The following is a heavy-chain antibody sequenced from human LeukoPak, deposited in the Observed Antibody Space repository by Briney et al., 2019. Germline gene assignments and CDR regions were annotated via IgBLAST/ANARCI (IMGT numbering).Heavy chain of an antibody. Sequence: ASVKVSCKTSGYTFTGYYMHWVRQAPGQGLEWMGWINPNSGGTNYAQKFQGRVTMTRDTSISTAYMELSRLRSDDTAVYYCARDLLPYYDSSGYLSPLLYWGQGTLVTVSS. D-gene: IGHD3-22*01. CDR1: GYTFTGYY. V-gene: IGHV1-2*02. J-gene: IGHJ4*02. CDR3: ARDLLPYYDSSGYLSPLLY. CDR2: INPNSGGT.